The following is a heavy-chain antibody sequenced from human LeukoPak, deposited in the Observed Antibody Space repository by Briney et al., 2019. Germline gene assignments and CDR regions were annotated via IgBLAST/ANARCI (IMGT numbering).Heavy chain of an antibody. Sequence: GGSLRLSCAASGFAFSSFGTHWVRQAPGKGLEWVAVIWYDGNNKYYADSVKGRFTISRDTSKNTLYLQMSSLRAEDTAVYYCVRESPSAKWFDPWGQGTLVTVSS. CDR1: GFAFSSFG. CDR2: IWYDGNNK. D-gene: IGHD2-15*01. V-gene: IGHV3-33*01. CDR3: VRESPSAKWFDP. J-gene: IGHJ5*02.